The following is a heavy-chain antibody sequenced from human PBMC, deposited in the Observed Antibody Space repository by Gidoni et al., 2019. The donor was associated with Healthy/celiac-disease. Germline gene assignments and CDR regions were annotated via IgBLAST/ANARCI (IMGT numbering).Heavy chain of an antibody. V-gene: IGHV4-4*02. D-gene: IGHD3-10*01. CDR2: IYHSGST. Sequence: QVQLQESGPGLVKPSGTLSLTCAVSGGSISSSNWWSWVRQPPGKGLEWIGEIYHSGSTNYNPSLKSRVTISVDKSKNQFSLKLSSVTAADTAVYYCARALGVQGVIITSHYYYMDVWGKGTTVTVSS. CDR3: ARALGVQGVIITSHYYYMDV. J-gene: IGHJ6*03. CDR1: GGSISSSNW.